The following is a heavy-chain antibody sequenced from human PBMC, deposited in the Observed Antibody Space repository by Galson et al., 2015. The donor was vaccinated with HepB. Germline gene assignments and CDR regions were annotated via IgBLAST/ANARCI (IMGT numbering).Heavy chain of an antibody. CDR1: GFPFSTYT. J-gene: IGHJ6*02. Sequence: SLRLSCAASGFPFSTYTMSWVRQAPGKGLEWVSAISGSGGTTYYADSVRGRFTISRDNTKRTLYLQMNRLRGEDTALYYCAKDRNSTSPGTCGMDVWGQGTTVTVFS. V-gene: IGHV3-23*01. D-gene: IGHD6-6*01. CDR2: ISGSGGTT. CDR3: AKDRNSTSPGTCGMDV.